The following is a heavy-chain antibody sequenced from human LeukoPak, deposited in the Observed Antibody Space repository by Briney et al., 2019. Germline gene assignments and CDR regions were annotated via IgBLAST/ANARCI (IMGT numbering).Heavy chain of an antibody. D-gene: IGHD5-18*01. CDR2: IDPSDSYT. J-gene: IGHJ6*04. CDR1: GYSFTSYW. Sequence: GESLKISCKGSGYSFTSYWISWVRRMPGKGLEWMGRIDPSDSYTNYSPSFQGHVTISADKSISTAYLQWGSLKASDTAMYYCATVDTAMVTRDSYYYGMDVWGKGTTVTVSS. CDR3: ATVDTAMVTRDSYYYGMDV. V-gene: IGHV5-10-1*01.